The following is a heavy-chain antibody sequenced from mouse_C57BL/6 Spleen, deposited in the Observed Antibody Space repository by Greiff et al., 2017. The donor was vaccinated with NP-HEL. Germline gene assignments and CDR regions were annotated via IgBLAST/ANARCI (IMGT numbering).Heavy chain of an antibody. CDR1: GYTFTSYW. CDR3: ARCDYGSSPFDY. J-gene: IGHJ2*01. Sequence: QVQLQQSGAELVKPGASVKLSCKASGYTFTSYWMQWVKQRPGQGLEWIGEIDPSDSYTNYNQKFKGKATLTVDTSSSTAYMQLSSLTSEDSAVYYCARCDYGSSPFDYWGQGTTLTVSS. D-gene: IGHD1-1*01. CDR2: IDPSDSYT. V-gene: IGHV1-50*01.